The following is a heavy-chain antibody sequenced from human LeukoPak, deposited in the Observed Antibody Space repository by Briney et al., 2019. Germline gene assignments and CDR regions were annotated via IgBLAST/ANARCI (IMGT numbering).Heavy chain of an antibody. J-gene: IGHJ4*02. D-gene: IGHD6-19*01. CDR3: ARAPRGRYSSGWYGN. V-gene: IGHV3-7*01. CDR2: IKQDGSEK. CDR1: GFTFSIYW. Sequence: GGSLRLSCAASGFTFSIYWMSWVRQAPGKGLEWVANIKQDGSEKYYVDSVKGRFTISRDNAKNSLYLQMNSLRAEDTAVYYCARAPRGRYSSGWYGNWGQGTLVTVSS.